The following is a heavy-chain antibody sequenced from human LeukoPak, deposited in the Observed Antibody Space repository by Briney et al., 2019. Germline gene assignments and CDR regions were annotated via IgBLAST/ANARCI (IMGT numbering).Heavy chain of an antibody. V-gene: IGHV4-30-2*01. Sequence: SETLSLTCAVSGGSISSGGYSWSWIRQPPGKGLEWIGYIYHSGSTYYNPSLKSRVTISVDRSKNQFSLKLSSVTAADTAVYYCARVGGSYFRSAFNYFDYWGQGTLVTVSS. D-gene: IGHD1-26*01. J-gene: IGHJ4*02. CDR1: GGSISSGGYS. CDR3: ARVGGSYFRSAFNYFDY. CDR2: IYHSGST.